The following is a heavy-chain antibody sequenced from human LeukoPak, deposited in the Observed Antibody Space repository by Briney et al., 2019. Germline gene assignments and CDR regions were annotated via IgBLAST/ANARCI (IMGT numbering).Heavy chain of an antibody. CDR2: IIIETDGGTT. Sequence: PGGPLRLSCAASGFPFTNAGMSWVRQAPGKGLEWVGCIIIETDGGTTDYAAPEKGRFTISRDDSKNTLYLQMNSLKTEDTAVYYCTTNFTYYDFWSGDTLIDYWGQGTLVTVSS. D-gene: IGHD3-3*01. J-gene: IGHJ4*02. V-gene: IGHV3-15*01. CDR3: TTNFTYYDFWSGDTLIDY. CDR1: GFPFTNAG.